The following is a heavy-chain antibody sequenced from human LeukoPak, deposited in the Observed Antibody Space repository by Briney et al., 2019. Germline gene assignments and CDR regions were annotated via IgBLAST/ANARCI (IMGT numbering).Heavy chain of an antibody. CDR1: GYTFTGYY. J-gene: IGHJ4*02. V-gene: IGHV1-2*02. CDR3: ARDHAGIVVVPAASFDFDY. CDR2: INPNSGGT. Sequence: ASVKVSCKASGYTFTGYYMHWVRQAPGQGLEWMGWINPNSGGTNYAQKFQGRVTMTRDTSISTAYMELSRLRSDDTAVYYCARDHAGIVVVPAASFDFDYWGQGTLVTVSS. D-gene: IGHD2-2*01.